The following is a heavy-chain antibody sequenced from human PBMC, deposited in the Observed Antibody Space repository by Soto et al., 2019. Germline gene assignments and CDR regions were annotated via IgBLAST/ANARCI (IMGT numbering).Heavy chain of an antibody. CDR3: AKTYSYGKLSIDY. CDR1: GFTFSSYS. V-gene: IGHV3-48*02. CDR2: ISSSSSTI. D-gene: IGHD5-18*01. Sequence: GGSLRLSCAASGFTFSSYSMNWVRQAPGGGLEWVSYISSSSSTIHYADSVKGRFTISRDNAKNSLYLQMNSLRDEDTAVYFCAKTYSYGKLSIDYWGQGTLVTVSS. J-gene: IGHJ4*02.